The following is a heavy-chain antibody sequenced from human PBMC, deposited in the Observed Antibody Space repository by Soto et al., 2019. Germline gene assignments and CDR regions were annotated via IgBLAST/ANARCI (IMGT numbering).Heavy chain of an antibody. D-gene: IGHD5-12*01. CDR1: GFTFSSYA. CDR2: ISGSGGST. J-gene: IGHJ4*02. V-gene: IGHV3-23*01. Sequence: GGSLRLSCAASGFTFSSYAMSWVRQAPGKGLEWVSAISGSGGSTYYADSVKGRFTISRDNSKNTLYLQMNSLRAKDTAVCYCAKVGWLQQFDYWGQETLLTVSS. CDR3: AKVGWLQQFDY.